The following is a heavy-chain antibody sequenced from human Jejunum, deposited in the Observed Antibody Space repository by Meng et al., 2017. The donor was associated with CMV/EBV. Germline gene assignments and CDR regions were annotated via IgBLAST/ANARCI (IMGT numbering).Heavy chain of an antibody. D-gene: IGHD6-6*01. J-gene: IGHJ6*02. Sequence: FNFSSYAMHWVRQAPGKGLEWVAHVSFDGRNQYYADSMKGRFTVSRDNSKNTLYLQMKSLRTEDTAVYYCTKDQWGSSSSLPGMDVWGQGTTVTVSS. CDR1: FNFSSYA. CDR3: TKDQWGSSSSLPGMDV. V-gene: IGHV3-30*04. CDR2: VSFDGRNQ.